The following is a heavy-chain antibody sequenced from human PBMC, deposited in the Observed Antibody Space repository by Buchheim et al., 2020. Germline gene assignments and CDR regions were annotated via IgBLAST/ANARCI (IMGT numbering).Heavy chain of an antibody. V-gene: IGHV3-48*01. Sequence: EVQLVESGGGLVQPGGSLRLSCAASGFTFSSYSMNWVRQAPGKGLEWVSYISSSSSTIYYADSVKDRFTISRDNAKNSLYLQMNSLTAEDTAVYYCARVRTEASNDYWGQGTL. CDR2: ISSSSSTI. CDR3: ARVRTEASNDY. D-gene: IGHD4-11*01. J-gene: IGHJ4*02. CDR1: GFTFSSYS.